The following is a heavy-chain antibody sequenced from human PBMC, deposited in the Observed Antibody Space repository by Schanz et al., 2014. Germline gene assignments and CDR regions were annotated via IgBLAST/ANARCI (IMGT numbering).Heavy chain of an antibody. D-gene: IGHD6-13*01. V-gene: IGHV1-46*03. Sequence: QVQLVQNGAEAKKPGASVKASCKASGYTFTSYYMHWVRQAPGQGLEWMGIINPSGGSTSYAQKFQGRVTMTSVSASSTVYMELSSLRSEDTAVDYCARDGEAAAGCDYWGQGTLVTVSS. J-gene: IGHJ4*02. CDR1: GYTFTSYY. CDR2: INPSGGST. CDR3: ARDGEAAAGCDY.